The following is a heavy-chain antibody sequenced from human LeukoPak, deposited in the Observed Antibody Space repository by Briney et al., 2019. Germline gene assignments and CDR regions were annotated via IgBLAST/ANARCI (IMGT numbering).Heavy chain of an antibody. Sequence: GGSLRLSCAASGFTFSDYNMRWIRQAPGKGLEWVSSISRSGSTKYYADSVRGQFTISRDNAKNSLFLQMNSLRAEDTAVYYCARVLRYCSGGNCYSGGLGYMDVWGKGTTVTISS. CDR1: GFTFSDYN. CDR2: ISRSGSTK. J-gene: IGHJ6*03. V-gene: IGHV3-11*01. CDR3: ARVLRYCSGGNCYSGGLGYMDV. D-gene: IGHD2-15*01.